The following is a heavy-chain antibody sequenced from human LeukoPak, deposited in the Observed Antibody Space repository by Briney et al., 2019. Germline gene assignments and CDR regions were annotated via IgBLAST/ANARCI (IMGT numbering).Heavy chain of an antibody. Sequence: GGSLRLSCAASGFTFSGSAMHWVRQASGKGLEWVGRIRGKANSYATAYAASVKGRFTISGDDSKNTAYLQMNSLKTEDTAVYYCTRHDGEDYYYMDVWGKGTTVTVSS. D-gene: IGHD4-17*01. V-gene: IGHV3-73*01. CDR1: GFTFSGSA. J-gene: IGHJ6*03. CDR2: IRGKANSYAT. CDR3: TRHDGEDYYYMDV.